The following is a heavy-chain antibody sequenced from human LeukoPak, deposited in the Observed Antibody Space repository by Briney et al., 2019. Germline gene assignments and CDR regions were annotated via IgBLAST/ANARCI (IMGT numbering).Heavy chain of an antibody. CDR1: GGTSSSYA. Sequence: ASVKVSCKASGGTSSSYAISWVRQAPGQGLEWMGIINPSGGSTSYAQKFQGRVTMTRDTSTSTVYMELSSLRSEDTAVYYCARGNGRSDAFDIWGQGTMVTVSS. CDR2: INPSGGST. CDR3: ARGNGRSDAFDI. J-gene: IGHJ3*02. V-gene: IGHV1-46*01.